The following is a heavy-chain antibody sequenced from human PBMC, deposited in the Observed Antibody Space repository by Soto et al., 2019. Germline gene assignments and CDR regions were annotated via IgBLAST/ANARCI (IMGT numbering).Heavy chain of an antibody. D-gene: IGHD3-10*01. V-gene: IGHV3-30-3*01. CDR1: GFTFSSYA. J-gene: IGHJ6*02. CDR2: ISYDGSNK. CDR3: ARESVVRGDIGKYYYYGMDV. Sequence: GGSLRLSCAASGFTFSSYAMHWVRQAPGKGLEWVAVISYDGSNKYYADSVKGRFTISRDNSKNTLYLQMNSLRAEDTAVYYCARESVVRGDIGKYYYYGMDVWGPGTTVTVSS.